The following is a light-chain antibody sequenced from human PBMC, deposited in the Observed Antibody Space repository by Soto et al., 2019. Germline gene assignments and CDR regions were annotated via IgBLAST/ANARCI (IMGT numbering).Light chain of an antibody. Sequence: EIVLTQSPGTLSFSPGERATLSCRASQSVSSYLAWYQQKPGQAPRLLIYDASNRATGIPARFSGSGSGTDFTLTTSRLEPEDFAVYFCQQYGTSPQTFGQGTKVDI. CDR3: QQYGTSPQT. J-gene: IGKJ1*01. CDR1: QSVSSY. CDR2: DAS. V-gene: IGKV3-20*01.